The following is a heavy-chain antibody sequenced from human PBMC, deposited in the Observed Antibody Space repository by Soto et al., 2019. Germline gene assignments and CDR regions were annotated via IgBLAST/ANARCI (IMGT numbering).Heavy chain of an antibody. CDR3: AKEGGSYPDYFDY. D-gene: IGHD1-26*01. V-gene: IGHV3-30*18. Sequence: QVQLVESGGGVVQPGRSLRLFCAASGFTFSSYGMHWVRQAPGKGLEWVAVISYDGSNKYYADSVKGRFTISRDNSKNTLYLQMNSLRAEDTAVYYCAKEGGSYPDYFDYWGQGTLVTVSS. J-gene: IGHJ4*02. CDR1: GFTFSSYG. CDR2: ISYDGSNK.